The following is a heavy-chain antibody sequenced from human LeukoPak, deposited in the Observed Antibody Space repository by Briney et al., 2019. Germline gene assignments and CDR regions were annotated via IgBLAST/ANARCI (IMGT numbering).Heavy chain of an antibody. J-gene: IGHJ4*02. CDR1: GFTFSNYI. D-gene: IGHD6-13*01. V-gene: IGHV3-33*07. Sequence: GGSLRLSCAASGFTFSNYIMYWVRQAPGEGLEWVAVIWYDGSNKYYADSVKGRFTISRDNSKNTLYLQMNSLRAEDTAVYHCARDIAPSSSWYGGDYWGQGTLVTVSS. CDR2: IWYDGSNK. CDR3: ARDIAPSSSWYGGDY.